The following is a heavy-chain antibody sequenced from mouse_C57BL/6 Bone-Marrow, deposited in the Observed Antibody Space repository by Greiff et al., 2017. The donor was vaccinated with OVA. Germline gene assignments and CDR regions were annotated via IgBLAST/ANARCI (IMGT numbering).Heavy chain of an antibody. Sequence: QVQLQQPGAELVKPGASVKLSCKASGYTFTSYWMQWVKQRPGQGLEWIGEIDPSDSYTNYNQKFKGKATLTVDPSSSTAYMQLSSLTSEDSAVYYCASHYYGSSYAMDYWGQGTSVTVSS. J-gene: IGHJ4*01. CDR2: IDPSDSYT. CDR1: GYTFTSYW. V-gene: IGHV1-50*01. CDR3: ASHYYGSSYAMDY. D-gene: IGHD1-1*01.